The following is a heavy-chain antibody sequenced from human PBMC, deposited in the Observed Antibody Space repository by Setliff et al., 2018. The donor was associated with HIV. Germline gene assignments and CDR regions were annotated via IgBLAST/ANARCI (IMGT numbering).Heavy chain of an antibody. J-gene: IGHJ6*03. CDR3: AKFGQQPSLGYYYYMDV. D-gene: IGHD6-13*01. CDR1: GFTFSSYA. Sequence: PGGSLRLSCAASGFTFSSYAMSWVRQAPGKGLEWVSAISGSGGSTYYADSVKGRFTISRDNSKNTLYLQMNSLRAEDTAVYYCAKFGQQPSLGYYYYMDVWGKGTTVTVSS. CDR2: ISGSGGST. V-gene: IGHV3-23*01.